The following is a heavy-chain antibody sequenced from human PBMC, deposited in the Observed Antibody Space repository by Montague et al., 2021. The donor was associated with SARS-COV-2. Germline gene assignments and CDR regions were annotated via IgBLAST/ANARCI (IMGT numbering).Heavy chain of an antibody. Sequence: SDTLSLTCNVSGVSISSSSFYWGWIRQPPGKGLEWIGSIYYSGSTYYNPSLKSRVTISVDTSKNQFSLKLSSVTAADTAVYYCARVGRQQLVRLSGMDVWGQGTTVTVSS. V-gene: IGHV4-39*07. CDR1: GVSISSSSFY. J-gene: IGHJ6*02. D-gene: IGHD6-13*01. CDR2: IYYSGST. CDR3: ARVGRQQLVRLSGMDV.